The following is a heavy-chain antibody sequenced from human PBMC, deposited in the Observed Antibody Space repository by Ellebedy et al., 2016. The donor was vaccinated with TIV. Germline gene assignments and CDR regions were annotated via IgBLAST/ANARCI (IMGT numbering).Heavy chain of an antibody. CDR1: GFTFSSYA. J-gene: IGHJ4*02. CDR3: ARDLCSGGSCYSFYYFDY. V-gene: IGHV3-30-3*01. D-gene: IGHD2-15*01. Sequence: GESLKISCAASGFTFSSYAMHWVRQAPGKGLEWVAVISYDGSNKYYADSVKGRFTISRDNSKNTLYLQMNSLRAEDTAVYYCARDLCSGGSCYSFYYFDYWGQGTLVTVSS. CDR2: ISYDGSNK.